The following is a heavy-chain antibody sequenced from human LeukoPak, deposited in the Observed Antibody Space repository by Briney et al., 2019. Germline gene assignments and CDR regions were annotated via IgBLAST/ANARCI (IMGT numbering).Heavy chain of an antibody. CDR2: ISTYNGDT. CDR1: GYAFIRYP. J-gene: IGHJ4*02. Sequence: GASVKVSCKASGYAFIRYPIIWVRQAPGQGLEWMGWISTYNGDTTYAQKFQDRVSMTTDTSTGTASMEFRSLRSEDTAVYYCARERDTVLAPYFDYWGQGTLVTVSP. V-gene: IGHV1-18*01. D-gene: IGHD3-3*01. CDR3: ARERDTVLAPYFDY.